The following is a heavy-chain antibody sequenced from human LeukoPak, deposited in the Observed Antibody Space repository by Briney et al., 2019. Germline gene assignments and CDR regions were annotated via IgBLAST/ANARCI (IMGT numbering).Heavy chain of an antibody. Sequence: PGGSLRLSCAASGFTFSSSGMGWGRQAPGKGLEWVSGIGGGGGRTYYADSVKGRFTMSRDNSKNTLNVQMSSLRAEDTAVYYCAKRRFGDYGDFDYWGQGVLVTVSS. V-gene: IGHV3-23*01. CDR3: AKRRFGDYGDFDY. J-gene: IGHJ4*02. CDR2: IGGGGGRT. D-gene: IGHD4-17*01. CDR1: GFTFSSSG.